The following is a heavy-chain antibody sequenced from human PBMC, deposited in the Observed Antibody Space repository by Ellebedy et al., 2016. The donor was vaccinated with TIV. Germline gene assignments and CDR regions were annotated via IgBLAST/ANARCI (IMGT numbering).Heavy chain of an antibody. D-gene: IGHD2-2*03. V-gene: IGHV3-33*08. CDR2: LWSDGSHK. CDR3: AREFMDYYFDY. J-gene: IGHJ4*02. Sequence: GESLKISCAASGFTFGSYGMHWVRQAPDKGLEAVAGLWSDGSHKYYAESVKGRFTVSRDNSKNTLYLEMNGLRAEDTAVYYCAREFMDYYFDYWGQGTLVTVSS. CDR1: GFTFGSYG.